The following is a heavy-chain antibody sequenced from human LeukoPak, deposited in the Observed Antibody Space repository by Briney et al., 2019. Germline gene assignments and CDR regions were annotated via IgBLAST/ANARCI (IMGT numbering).Heavy chain of an antibody. CDR3: AKERVGYGDNNPYYFDY. CDR2: ISYDGSNK. CDR1: GFTFSSYG. D-gene: IGHD4-17*01. V-gene: IGHV3-30*18. Sequence: GSLRLSCAASGFTFSSYGMHWVRQAPGKGLEWAAVISYDGSNKYYADSVKGRFTISRDNSKNTLYLQMNSLRAEDTAVYYCAKERVGYGDNNPYYFDYWGQGTLVTVSS. J-gene: IGHJ4*02.